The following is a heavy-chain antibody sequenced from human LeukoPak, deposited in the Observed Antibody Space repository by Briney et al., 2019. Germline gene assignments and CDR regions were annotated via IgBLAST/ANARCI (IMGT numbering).Heavy chain of an antibody. J-gene: IGHJ4*02. CDR2: INNDGATT. D-gene: IGHD6-19*01. Sequence: SGGSLRLSCAASGFTVSSYWMHRVRQVPGQGLAWVARINNDGATTRYADSVRGRFLISRDNTKDTVSLEMTGLTVEDMGVYYCARGRQWLVPNTYFDYWGQGSLVTVSS. CDR3: ARGRQWLVPNTYFDY. CDR1: GFTVSSYW. V-gene: IGHV3-74*01.